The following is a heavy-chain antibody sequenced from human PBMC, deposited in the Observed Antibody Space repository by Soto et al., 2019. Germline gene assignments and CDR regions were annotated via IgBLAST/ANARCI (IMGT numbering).Heavy chain of an antibody. Sequence: QVRLQESGPGLVKPSQTLSLTCTVSGGSISSAAYYWSWIRQHPGKGLEWIGYVSHSGSTYYNPSIKSRVIISVDTSKNQFSLSLTSVTAADTAVYCCAREYTYGSNFFDCWGQGALVTVSS. J-gene: IGHJ4*02. V-gene: IGHV4-31*02. D-gene: IGHD5-18*01. CDR2: VSHSGST. CDR3: AREYTYGSNFFDC. CDR1: GGSISSAAYY.